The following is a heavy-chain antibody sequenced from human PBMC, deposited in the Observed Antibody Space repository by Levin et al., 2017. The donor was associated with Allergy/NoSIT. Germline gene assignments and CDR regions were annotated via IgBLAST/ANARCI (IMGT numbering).Heavy chain of an antibody. CDR1: GLPFNNVW. D-gene: IGHD2-21*02. Sequence: MTGGSLRLSCAASGLPFNNVWLNWVRQAPGKGLEWVGRSKSKPNGGTPDYAAPVKGRFTISRDDSRNTVYLQMSSLETGDTAVYYCAADGISDSRWYHNGMNVWGQGTTVTVSS. J-gene: IGHJ6*02. V-gene: IGHV3-15*07. CDR3: AADGISDSRWYHNGMNV. CDR2: SKSKPNGGTP.